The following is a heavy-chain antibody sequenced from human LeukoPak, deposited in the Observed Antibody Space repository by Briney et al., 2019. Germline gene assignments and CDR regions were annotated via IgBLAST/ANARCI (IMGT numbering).Heavy chain of an antibody. J-gene: IGHJ5*02. Sequence: PSETLSLTCDVSGGSISPYYWNWIRQPPGKGLEWIGYIYYSGNTYFNPSLKSRVTMSVDKSKNRCSLKLTSVTAADTAIYYCARLNSDDSSGYYGPFDRWGQGTLVTVSS. CDR3: ARLNSDDSSGYYGPFDR. D-gene: IGHD3-22*01. CDR1: GGSISPYY. V-gene: IGHV4-59*01. CDR2: IYYSGNT.